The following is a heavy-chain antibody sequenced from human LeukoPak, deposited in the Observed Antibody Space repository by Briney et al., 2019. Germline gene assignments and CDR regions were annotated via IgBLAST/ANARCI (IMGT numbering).Heavy chain of an antibody. Sequence: ASVKVSCKASGYTFTGYYMHWERQAPGQGLEWMGWINPNSGGTNYAQKFQGRVTMTRDTSISTAYMELSRLRSDDTAVYYCARDFVDYDILTGYPDYWGQGTLVTVSS. J-gene: IGHJ4*02. D-gene: IGHD3-9*01. CDR3: ARDFVDYDILTGYPDY. CDR1: GYTFTGYY. V-gene: IGHV1-2*02. CDR2: INPNSGGT.